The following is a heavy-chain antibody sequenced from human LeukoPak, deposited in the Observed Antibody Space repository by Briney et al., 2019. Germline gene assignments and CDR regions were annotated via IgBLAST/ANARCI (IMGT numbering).Heavy chain of an antibody. CDR1: GFTFSSYA. CDR3: AKGTVTTGATETYFDY. J-gene: IGHJ4*02. Sequence: GGSLRLSCAASGFTFSSYAMRWVRQAPGKGLEWVSVISGSGNSIYYADAVKGRFTISRDNSKNTLYLQMNSLRAEDTAVYYCAKGTVTTGATETYFDYWGQGTLVTVSS. V-gene: IGHV3-23*01. D-gene: IGHD1-1*01. CDR2: ISGSGNSI.